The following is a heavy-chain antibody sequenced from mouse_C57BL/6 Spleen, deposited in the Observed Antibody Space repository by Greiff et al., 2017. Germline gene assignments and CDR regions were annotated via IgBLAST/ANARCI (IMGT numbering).Heavy chain of an antibody. Sequence: VQLQQSGAELVKPGASVKISCKASGYAFSSYWMNWVKQRPGKGLEWIGQFYPGDGDTNYNGKFKGKATLTADKSSTTAYMQLSRLTSEDSAVXFCARCLLPVYYFDYWGQGTTLTVSS. CDR3: ARCLLPVYYFDY. CDR1: GYAFSSYW. J-gene: IGHJ2*01. CDR2: FYPGDGDT. V-gene: IGHV1-80*01. D-gene: IGHD1-1*01.